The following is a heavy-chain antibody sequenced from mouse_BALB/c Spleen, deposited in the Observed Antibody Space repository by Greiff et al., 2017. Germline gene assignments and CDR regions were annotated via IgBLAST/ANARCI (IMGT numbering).Heavy chain of an antibody. D-gene: IGHD2-4*01. Sequence: QFQLQQSGAALVRPGTSVKISCKASGYTFTNYWLGWVKQRPGHGLEWIGDIYPGGGYTNYNEKFKVKATLTADTSSSTAYMQLSSLTSENSAVYFCARAIYFDYDGDAMDNGGQGTSVT. CDR3: ARAIYFDYDGDAMDN. V-gene: IGHV1-63*02. J-gene: IGHJ4*01. CDR2: IYPGGGYT. CDR1: GYTFTNYW.